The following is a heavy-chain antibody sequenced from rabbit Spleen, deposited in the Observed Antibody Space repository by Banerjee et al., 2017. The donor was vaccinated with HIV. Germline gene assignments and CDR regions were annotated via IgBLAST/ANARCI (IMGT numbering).Heavy chain of an antibody. D-gene: IGHD8-1*01. CDR2: VGSGGFT. CDR3: ARDSGTSFSSYGMDL. Sequence: QSLEESGGDLVKPGASLTLTCTASGFSFSYSDYMCWVRQPPGKGLEWIACVGSGGFTYSATWATGRFTISKTSSTTVTLQVTSLTVADTATYFCARDSGTSFSSYGMDLWGPGTLVTVS. J-gene: IGHJ6*01. CDR1: GFSFSYSDY. V-gene: IGHV1S40*01.